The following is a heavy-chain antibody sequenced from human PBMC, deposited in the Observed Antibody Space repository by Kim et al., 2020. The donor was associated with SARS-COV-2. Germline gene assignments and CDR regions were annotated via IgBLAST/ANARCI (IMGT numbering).Heavy chain of an antibody. CDR2: ISYDGNNK. CDR3: ARSSLRFGEFLSPGHFDY. D-gene: IGHD3-10*01. Sequence: GGSLRLSCAASGFTFSSHAMHWVRLAPGKGLQWVAVISYDGNNKYYADSVKGRFTISRDNSKSTLYLQMNSLTPEDAAVYYCARSSLRFGEFLSPGHFDYWGQGTLVAVSS. CDR1: GFTFSSHA. V-gene: IGHV3-30*03. J-gene: IGHJ4*02.